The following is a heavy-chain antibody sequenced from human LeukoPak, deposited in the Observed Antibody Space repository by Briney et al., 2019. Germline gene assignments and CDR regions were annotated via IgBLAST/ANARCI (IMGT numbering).Heavy chain of an antibody. CDR1: GGSFSGYY. CDR3: ARRNRIAARPYYFDY. D-gene: IGHD6-6*01. V-gene: IGHV4-34*01. CDR2: INHSGST. J-gene: IGHJ4*02. Sequence: SETLSLTCAVYGGSFSGYYWSWIRQPPGKGLEWIGEINHSGSTNYNPSLKSRVTIPVDTSKNQFSLKLSSVTAADTAVYYCARRNRIAARPYYFDYWGQGTLVTVSS.